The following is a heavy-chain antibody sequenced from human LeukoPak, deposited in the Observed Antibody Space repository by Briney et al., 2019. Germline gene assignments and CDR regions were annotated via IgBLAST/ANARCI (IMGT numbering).Heavy chain of an antibody. CDR1: GFTFSEYA. D-gene: IGHD6-13*01. V-gene: IGHV3-23*01. J-gene: IGHJ4*02. CDR3: TRDAPISGIAAAGSSDY. CDR2: ITGGGERT. Sequence: GGSLRLSCAASGFTFSEYAMNWVRQAPGKGLEWVSHITGGGERTYFADSVKGRFTMSRDNSKNTLYLQMNSLRAEDTAVYYCTRDAPISGIAAAGSSDYWGQGTLVTVSS.